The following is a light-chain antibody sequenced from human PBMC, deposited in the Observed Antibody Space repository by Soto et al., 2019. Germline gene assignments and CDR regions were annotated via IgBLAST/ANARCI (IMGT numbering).Light chain of an antibody. CDR3: SAYTSSSPVV. V-gene: IGLV2-14*01. CDR2: DVS. CDR1: NSDVGGYNY. Sequence: QSALTQPASVSGSPGQSITISCTGTNSDVGGYNYVSWYQQHPGKAPKLMIYDVSNRPPGVSNRFSGSKSRNTASLTISGHQAEDGAEYYCSAYTSSSPVVFGGGTKLPVL. J-gene: IGLJ2*01.